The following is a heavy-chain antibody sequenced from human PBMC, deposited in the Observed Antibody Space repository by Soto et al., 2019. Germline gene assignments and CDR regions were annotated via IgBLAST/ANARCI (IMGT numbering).Heavy chain of an antibody. Sequence: PGASLKISCSISGYNFTAYWITWVRQMPGRGLEWMGRIAPTDSYTKYSPSFQGHVTISVDRSTTTAYLQWSSLKASDTAMYYCATHRSTLMGFDYWGQATQVSVSA. J-gene: IGHJ4*02. D-gene: IGHD1-26*01. CDR1: GYNFTAYW. V-gene: IGHV5-10-1*01. CDR2: IAPTDSYT. CDR3: ATHRSTLMGFDY.